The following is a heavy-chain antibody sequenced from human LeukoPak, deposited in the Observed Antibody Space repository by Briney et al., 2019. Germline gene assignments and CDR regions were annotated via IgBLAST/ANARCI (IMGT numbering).Heavy chain of an antibody. CDR2: ISGSGGST. Sequence: GGSLRLSCAASGFTFSSYAMSSVRQAPGKGLEWVSAISGSGGSTYYADSGKCRFTISRDNTKNTLYLQMNSLRAEDKAVYYCAKDRGVVVVAATPVDNWGQGTLVTVSS. CDR3: AKDRGVVVVAATPVDN. CDR1: GFTFSSYA. D-gene: IGHD2-15*01. J-gene: IGHJ4*02. V-gene: IGHV3-23*01.